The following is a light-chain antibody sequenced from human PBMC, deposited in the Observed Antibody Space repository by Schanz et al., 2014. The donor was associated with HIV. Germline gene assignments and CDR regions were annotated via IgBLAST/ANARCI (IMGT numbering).Light chain of an antibody. Sequence: IVLTQSPGTLSVSPGERVTLSCRASQNILNNLAWYQQKPGQAPRLLISGASTRAAGIPARFSGGESGSGFTLTISSLRSEDVAVYYCQQYNNWPLTFGGGTKVEIK. CDR3: QQYNNWPLT. CDR2: GAS. CDR1: QNILNN. V-gene: IGKV3-15*01. J-gene: IGKJ4*01.